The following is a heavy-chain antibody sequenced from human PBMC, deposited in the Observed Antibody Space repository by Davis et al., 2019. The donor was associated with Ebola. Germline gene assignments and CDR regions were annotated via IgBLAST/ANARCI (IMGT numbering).Heavy chain of an antibody. CDR1: GGSFSGYY. J-gene: IGHJ6*02. Sequence: SETLSLTCAVYGGSFSGYYWSWIRQPPGKGLEWIGEINHSGSTNYNPSLKRRVTISVDTSKNQFSLKLSSVTAADTAVYYCARGTVVVPAAIGDYYYGMDVWGQGTTVTVSS. CDR3: ARGTVVVPAAIGDYYYGMDV. CDR2: INHSGST. V-gene: IGHV4-34*01. D-gene: IGHD2-2*01.